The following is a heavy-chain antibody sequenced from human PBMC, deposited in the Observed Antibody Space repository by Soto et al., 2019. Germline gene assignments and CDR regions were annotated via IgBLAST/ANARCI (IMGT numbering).Heavy chain of an antibody. D-gene: IGHD3-16*01. CDR1: GFTFVDYA. V-gene: IGHV3-49*04. CDR2: IRRNAYGGTT. Sequence: GGSLRLSCTTSGFTFVDYALSWVRQAPGKGLEWVGFIRRNAYGGTTDYAASVKGRFTISRDDSKSIAYLQMNSLRTEDTALYYCTRASSLDFDFWGQGTLVTVSS. CDR3: TRASSLDFDF. J-gene: IGHJ4*02.